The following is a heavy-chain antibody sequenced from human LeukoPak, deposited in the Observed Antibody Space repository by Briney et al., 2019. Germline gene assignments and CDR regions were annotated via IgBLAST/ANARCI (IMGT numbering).Heavy chain of an antibody. CDR2: IYQSGTT. CDR1: GGSISSSNW. J-gene: IGHJ5*02. Sequence: SGTLSLTCAVSGGSISSSNWWSWVRQPPGKGLEWIGEIYQSGTTNYNPSLKSRVTISIDTSKKQFSLKLSSVTAADTAVYYCAREEAYYYGANWFDPWGQGTLVTVSS. V-gene: IGHV4-4*02. D-gene: IGHD3-10*01. CDR3: AREEAYYYGANWFDP.